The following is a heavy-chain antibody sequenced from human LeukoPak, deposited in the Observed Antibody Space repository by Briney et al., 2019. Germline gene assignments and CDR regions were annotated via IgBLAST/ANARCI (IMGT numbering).Heavy chain of an antibody. D-gene: IGHD1-26*01. V-gene: IGHV3-30*18. J-gene: IGHJ6*02. CDR3: AKDLELATPYYYYYGMDV. CDR1: GFTFSSYG. CDR2: ISYDGSNK. Sequence: GGSLRLSCAASGFTFSSYGMHWVRQAPGKGLEWVAVISYDGSNKYYADSVKGRFTISRDNSKNTLYLQMNSLRAEDTAVYYCAKDLELATPYYYYYGMDVWGQGTMVTVSS.